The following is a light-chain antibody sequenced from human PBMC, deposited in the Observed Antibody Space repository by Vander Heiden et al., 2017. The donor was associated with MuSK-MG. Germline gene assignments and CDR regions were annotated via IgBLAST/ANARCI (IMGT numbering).Light chain of an antibody. CDR2: GAS. CDR3: QQSDNNPFT. CDR1: QRVSSY. J-gene: IGKJ2*01. V-gene: IGKV1-39*01. Sequence: DIQIAQSPSSLSASIGDTVNITCRASQRVSSYLNWYQQKPGTAPKLLIYGASSLQSGVPSRFSGSGSGTDFTLAISRLQSEDFATYFCQQSDNNPFTFGQGTKLEIK.